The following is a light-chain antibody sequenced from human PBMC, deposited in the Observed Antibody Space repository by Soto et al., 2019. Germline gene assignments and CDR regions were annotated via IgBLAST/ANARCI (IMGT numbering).Light chain of an antibody. V-gene: IGKV3-15*01. CDR2: GAS. Sequence: ERVMTQSPSTLSVSPGERATLSCRASQSISSNLAWYQQKPGQAPRLLIYGASTRATGIPARFSGSGSGTEFTLTISSLQSEDFAVYYCQHYHGWPITFGQGTRLEIK. CDR1: QSISSN. CDR3: QHYHGWPIT. J-gene: IGKJ5*01.